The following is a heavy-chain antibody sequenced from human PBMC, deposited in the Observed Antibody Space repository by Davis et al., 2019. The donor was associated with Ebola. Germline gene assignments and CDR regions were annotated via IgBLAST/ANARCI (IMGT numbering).Heavy chain of an antibody. D-gene: IGHD6-19*01. J-gene: IGHJ3*02. CDR3: ARVAGTAAFDI. V-gene: IGHV4-59*01. Sequence: SETLSLTCTVSGGSISSYYWSWIRQPPGKGPEWIGYIYYSGSTNYNPSLKSRVTISVDTSKNQFSLKLSSVTAADTAVYYCARVAGTAAFDIWGQGTMVTVSS. CDR2: IYYSGST. CDR1: GGSISSYY.